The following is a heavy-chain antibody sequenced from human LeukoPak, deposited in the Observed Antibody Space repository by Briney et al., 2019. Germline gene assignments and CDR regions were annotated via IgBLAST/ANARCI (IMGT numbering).Heavy chain of an antibody. Sequence: GESLKISCKGSGYSFTSYWIGWVRQMPGKGLEWMGIIYPGDSDTRYSPSFQGQVTISADKSISPAYLQWSSLKASDTAMYYCARQYYDFWSGYYHYFDYWGQGTLVTVSS. CDR1: GYSFTSYW. CDR2: IYPGDSDT. V-gene: IGHV5-51*01. J-gene: IGHJ4*02. D-gene: IGHD3-3*01. CDR3: ARQYYDFWSGYYHYFDY.